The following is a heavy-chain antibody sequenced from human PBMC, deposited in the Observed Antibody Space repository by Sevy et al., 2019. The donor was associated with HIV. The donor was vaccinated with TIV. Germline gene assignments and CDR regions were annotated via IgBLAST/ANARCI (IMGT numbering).Heavy chain of an antibody. CDR2: ITSSFSI. Sequence: GGSLRLSCAASGFTFNVYSMNWVRQAPGKGLEWVSSITSSFSINYADSVKGRFTISRDNAKNSLYLQMNSLRADDTAVYYCARVGEGRDGYNFFDYWGQGTLVTVSS. CDR3: ARVGEGRDGYNFFDY. V-gene: IGHV3-21*01. CDR1: GFTFNVYS. D-gene: IGHD5-12*01. J-gene: IGHJ4*02.